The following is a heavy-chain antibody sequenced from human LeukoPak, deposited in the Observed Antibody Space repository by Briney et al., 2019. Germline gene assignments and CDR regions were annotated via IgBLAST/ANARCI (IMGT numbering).Heavy chain of an antibody. CDR3: ARDWAEYSGYDSKFDP. Sequence: SETLSLTCTVSGGSISSYYWSWIRQPPGKGLEWIGYIYHSGSTYYNPSLKSRVTISVDRSKNQFSLKLTSVTAADTAVYYCARDWAEYSGYDSKFDPWGQGTLVTVSS. D-gene: IGHD5-12*01. V-gene: IGHV4-59*12. CDR2: IYHSGST. J-gene: IGHJ5*02. CDR1: GGSISSYY.